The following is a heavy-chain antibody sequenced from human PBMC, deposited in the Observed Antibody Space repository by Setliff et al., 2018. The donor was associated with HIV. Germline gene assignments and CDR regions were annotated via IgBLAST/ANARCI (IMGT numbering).Heavy chain of an antibody. CDR3: ARTEYYDCGSGPGGIDP. J-gene: IGHJ5*02. V-gene: IGHV1-69*10. CDR1: GGTVSSYA. CDR2: IIPIIGIT. D-gene: IGHD3-3*01. Sequence: SVKVSCKASGGTVSSYAISGVRQAPGQGLEWMGGIIPIIGITNQAQKFQGRVTITADKSTNTASLELSRLRSDATAVYYCARTEYYDCGSGPGGIDPWGQGTLVTVSS.